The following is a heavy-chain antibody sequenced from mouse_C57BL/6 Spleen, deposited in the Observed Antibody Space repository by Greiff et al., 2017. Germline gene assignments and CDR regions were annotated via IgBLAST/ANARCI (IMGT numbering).Heavy chain of an antibody. CDR2: IDPSDSET. J-gene: IGHJ2*01. D-gene: IGHD2-4*01. V-gene: IGHV1-52*01. Sequence: VQLQQSGAELVRPGSSVKLSCKASGYTFTSYWMHWVKQRPIQGLEWIGNIDPSDSETHYNQKFKDKATLTVDKSSSTAYMQLSSLTSEDSAVYYCALYDYDDAAFDDWGQGTTLTVSS. CDR1: GYTFTSYW. CDR3: ALYDYDDAAFDD.